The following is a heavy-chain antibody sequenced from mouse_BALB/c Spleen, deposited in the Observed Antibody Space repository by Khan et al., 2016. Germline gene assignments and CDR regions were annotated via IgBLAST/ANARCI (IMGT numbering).Heavy chain of an antibody. Sequence: QVQLQQPGAELVRPGASVTLSCKASGYTFTDYEMHWVKQTPVHGLEWIGSIDPETGGTAYNQKFEGKATLTADKSSNTAYMELRSLTSEDSAVYYCTRWLIYSGNSRFDYWGQGTTLTVSS. D-gene: IGHD2-1*01. CDR3: TRWLIYSGNSRFDY. J-gene: IGHJ2*01. V-gene: IGHV1-15*01. CDR1: GYTFTDYE. CDR2: IDPETGGT.